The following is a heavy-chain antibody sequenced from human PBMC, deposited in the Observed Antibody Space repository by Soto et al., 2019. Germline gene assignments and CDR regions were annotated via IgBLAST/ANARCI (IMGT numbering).Heavy chain of an antibody. J-gene: IGHJ5*02. Sequence: SETLSITSAVYGGSFSGYYWSWIRQPPGKGLEWIGEINHSGSTNYNPSLKSRVTISVDTSKNQFSLKLSSVTAADTAVYYCARGCGSGPEHWFDPWGQGTLVTVSS. CDR2: INHSGST. D-gene: IGHD6-19*01. V-gene: IGHV4-34*01. CDR1: GGSFSGYY. CDR3: ARGCGSGPEHWFDP.